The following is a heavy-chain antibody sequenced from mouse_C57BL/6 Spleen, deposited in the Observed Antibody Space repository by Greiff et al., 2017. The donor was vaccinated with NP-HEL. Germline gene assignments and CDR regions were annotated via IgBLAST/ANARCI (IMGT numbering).Heavy chain of an antibody. Sequence: VQLQQPGAELVQPGASVKLSCKASGYTFTSYWMHWVKQRPGQGLEWIGMIHPNSGSTNYNEKFKSKATLTVDKSSSTAYMQLSSLTSEDYAVYYCARGDYDVLAGFAYWGQGTLVTVAA. CDR2: IHPNSGST. D-gene: IGHD2-4*01. CDR1: GYTFTSYW. CDR3: ARGDYDVLAGFAY. V-gene: IGHV1-64*01. J-gene: IGHJ3*01.